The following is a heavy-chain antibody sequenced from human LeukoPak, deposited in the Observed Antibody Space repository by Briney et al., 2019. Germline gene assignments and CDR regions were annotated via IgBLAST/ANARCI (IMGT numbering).Heavy chain of an antibody. CDR2: ISWNSGSI. Sequence: PGGSLRLSCAASGFTFSDYYMSWIRQAPGKGLEWVSGISWNSGSIGYADSVKGRFTISRDNAKNSLYLQMNSLRAEDTALYYCAKALAHDYGDYVGFDYWGQGTLVTVSS. V-gene: IGHV3-9*01. CDR1: GFTFSDYY. D-gene: IGHD4-17*01. J-gene: IGHJ4*02. CDR3: AKALAHDYGDYVGFDY.